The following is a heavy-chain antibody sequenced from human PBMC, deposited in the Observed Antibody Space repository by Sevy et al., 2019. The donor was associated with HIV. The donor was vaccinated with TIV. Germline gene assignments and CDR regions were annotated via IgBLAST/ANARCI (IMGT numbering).Heavy chain of an antibody. CDR1: GYTFTGYY. CDR3: SRSVYGSRTYVNDY. Sequence: ASVKVSCKASGYTFTGYYMHWVRQAPGQGLEWMGWIDPNSGGTNYAQKFQGRVTMSTDTSISTAYMELSRLISDDTAVYYCSRSVYGSRTYVNDYWGQGTLVTVSS. D-gene: IGHD3-10*01. V-gene: IGHV1-2*02. J-gene: IGHJ4*02. CDR2: IDPNSGGT.